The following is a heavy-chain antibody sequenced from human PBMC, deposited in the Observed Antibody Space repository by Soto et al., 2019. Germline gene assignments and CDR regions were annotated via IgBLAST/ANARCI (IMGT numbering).Heavy chain of an antibody. Sequence: GGSLRLSCVASGFTFSTYTMSWVRRAPGKGLEWVSLVSATAGTTYYTDSVKGRFTISRDNSRNTVYLQMNSLRADDTAVYYCAKDRLAGGFNYWGQGTLVTVSS. CDR1: GFTFSTYT. J-gene: IGHJ4*02. CDR3: AKDRLAGGFNY. CDR2: VSATAGTT. V-gene: IGHV3-23*01. D-gene: IGHD3-16*01.